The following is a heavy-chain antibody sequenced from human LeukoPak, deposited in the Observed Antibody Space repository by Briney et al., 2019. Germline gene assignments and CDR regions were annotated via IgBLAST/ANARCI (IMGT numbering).Heavy chain of an antibody. V-gene: IGHV3-23*01. CDR1: GFTFSSYA. D-gene: IGHD4/OR15-4a*01. CDR2: IGSGSDT. CDR3: AKYGSVGAVRYFDS. Sequence: PGGSLRLSCAASGFTFSSYAMNWVRQAPGKGLQWVSTIGSGSDTHYADSVKGRFTISRGNSKNTLYLQMNSLRAEDTALYYCAKYGSVGAVRYFDSWGQGTLVTVSS. J-gene: IGHJ4*02.